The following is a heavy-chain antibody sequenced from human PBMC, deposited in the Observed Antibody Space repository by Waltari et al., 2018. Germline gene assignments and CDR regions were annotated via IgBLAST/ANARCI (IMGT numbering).Heavy chain of an antibody. D-gene: IGHD4-17*01. CDR3: GRIAFGDEGGYFQY. CDR2: MQYRGST. J-gene: IGHJ1*01. V-gene: IGHV4-39*01. Sequence: LQLQESGPGLVQPSETLSLTCTVTVGSISTNSTWGWIRQPPGKGLEWMGNMQYRGSTFYNPSPESRVTISLDTWKNQFSLRLSSVGAADTAVYFCGRIAFGDEGGYFQYWGQGTLVTVSS. CDR1: VGSISTNST.